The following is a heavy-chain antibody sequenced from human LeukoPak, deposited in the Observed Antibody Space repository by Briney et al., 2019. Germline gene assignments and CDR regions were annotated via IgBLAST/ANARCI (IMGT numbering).Heavy chain of an antibody. D-gene: IGHD3-10*01. Sequence: ASVKVSCKASGYTFTSYAMNWVRQAPGQGLEWMGWININTGNPTYAQGFTGRFVFSLDTSVSTAYLQISSLKAEDTAMYYCARVGFPTYYYHMDVWGKGTTVTVSS. CDR3: ARVGFPTYYYHMDV. CDR1: GYTFTSYA. J-gene: IGHJ6*03. CDR2: ININTGNP. V-gene: IGHV7-4-1*02.